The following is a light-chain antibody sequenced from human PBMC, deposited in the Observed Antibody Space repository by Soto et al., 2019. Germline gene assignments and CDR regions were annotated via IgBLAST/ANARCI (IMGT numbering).Light chain of an antibody. CDR2: EVV. V-gene: IGLV2-8*01. CDR1: KNDIGVYDC. CDR3: KSYAGSNTYV. J-gene: IGLJ1*01. Sequence: QSALTQLPSASGSPGQTVTISCTGTKNDIGVYDCVSWYQHHPGKAPRLIIYEVVQRPSGVPDRFSGSKSGNTASLTVSGLQAADEADYFCKSYAGSNTYVFGSGTKVTVL.